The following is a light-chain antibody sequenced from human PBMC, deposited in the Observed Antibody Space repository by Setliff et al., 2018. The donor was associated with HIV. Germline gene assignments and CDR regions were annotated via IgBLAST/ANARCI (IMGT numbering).Light chain of an antibody. Sequence: QSVLTQPPSASGSPGQSITISCTGTSSDVGGSNYVSWYQQHPGKAPKLMIYEVSNRPSWVSNRFSGSKSGNTASLTISGLQAEDEADYYCSSYTFSSTPYVFGTGTKVTVL. J-gene: IGLJ1*01. CDR1: SSDVGGSNY. CDR2: EVS. V-gene: IGLV2-14*01. CDR3: SSYTFSSTPYV.